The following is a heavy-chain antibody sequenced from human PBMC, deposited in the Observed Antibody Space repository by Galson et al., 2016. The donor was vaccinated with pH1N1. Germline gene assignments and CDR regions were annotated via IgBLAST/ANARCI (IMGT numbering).Heavy chain of an antibody. D-gene: IGHD4/OR15-4a*01. V-gene: IGHV3-7*04. Sequence: SLRLSCAASGFSFSSYWMSWVRQAPGKGLEWVANIKQDGTEKYYVASVKGRFTISRDNAKNSLYLQMNSLRLEDTAVYYCVRAIGAKSAYWGQGTLVTVSS. CDR3: VRAIGAKSAY. J-gene: IGHJ4*02. CDR2: IKQDGTEK. CDR1: GFSFSSYW.